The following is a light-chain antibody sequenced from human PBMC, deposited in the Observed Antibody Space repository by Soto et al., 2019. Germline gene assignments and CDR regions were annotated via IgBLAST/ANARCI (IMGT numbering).Light chain of an antibody. J-gene: IGLJ1*01. Sequence: QSVLTQPPSASGTPGLRITISCSGSNSNIGSNTVNWYQQLPGTAPKLLIYSNNQRPSGVPDRFSGSKSGTSASLAISGLQSEDEADYYCAGWDDSLNGYVFGSGTKLTVL. CDR1: NSNIGSNT. V-gene: IGLV1-44*01. CDR2: SNN. CDR3: AGWDDSLNGYV.